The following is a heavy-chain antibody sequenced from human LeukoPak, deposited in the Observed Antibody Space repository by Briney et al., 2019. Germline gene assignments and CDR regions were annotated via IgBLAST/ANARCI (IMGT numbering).Heavy chain of an antibody. V-gene: IGHV4-39*07. CDR2: IYYSGST. J-gene: IGHJ6*03. CDR1: GGSISSYY. D-gene: IGHD6-6*01. Sequence: PSETLSLTCTVSGGSISSYYWSWIRQPPGKGLEWIGSIYYSGSTYYNPSLKSRVTISVDTSKNQFSLKLSSVTAADTAVYYCARERGSSSSLYYYYYYMDVWGKGTTVTVSS. CDR3: ARERGSSSSLYYYYYYMDV.